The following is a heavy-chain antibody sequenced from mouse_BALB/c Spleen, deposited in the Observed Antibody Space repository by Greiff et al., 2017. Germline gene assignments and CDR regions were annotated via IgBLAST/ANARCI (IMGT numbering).Heavy chain of an antibody. CDR3: ARSRGNYLDY. CDR2: INPSSGYT. CDR1: GYTFTSYT. V-gene: IGHV1-4*02. Sequence: VKLMESAAELARPGASVKMSCKASGYTFTSYTMHWVKQRPGQGLEWIGYINPSSGYTEYNQKFKDKTTLTADKSSSTAYMQLSSLTSEDSAVYYCARSRGNYLDYWGQGTTLTVSS. D-gene: IGHD2-1*01. J-gene: IGHJ2*01.